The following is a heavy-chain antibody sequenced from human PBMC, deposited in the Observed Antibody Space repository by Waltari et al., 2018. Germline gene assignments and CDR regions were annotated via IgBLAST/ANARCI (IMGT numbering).Heavy chain of an antibody. D-gene: IGHD3-22*01. CDR3: ARDSGGTYYDSSGYKDY. CDR2: ISSSSSYI. J-gene: IGHJ4*02. V-gene: IGHV3-21*01. Sequence: EVQLVESGGGLVKPGGSLRLSCAASGFTFSSYSMTWVRQAPGKGLEWVSSISSSSSYIYYADSVKGRFTISRDNAKNSLYLQMNSLRAEDTAVYYCARDSGGTYYDSSGYKDYWGQGALVTVSS. CDR1: GFTFSSYS.